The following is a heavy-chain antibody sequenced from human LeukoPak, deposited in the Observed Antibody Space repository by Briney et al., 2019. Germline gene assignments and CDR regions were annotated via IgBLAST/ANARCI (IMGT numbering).Heavy chain of an antibody. CDR1: GGSISSYY. CDR3: ARSSSITVFRVINWFDP. V-gene: IGHV4-4*07. CDR2: ISTTGGA. J-gene: IGHJ5*02. Sequence: SETLSLTCTVSGGSISSYYWSWIRQSAGKGLEWIGRISTTGGASYNPSLKSRLTMSVDTSKNQFSLTLSYVTAADTAVYYCARSSSITVFRVINWFDPWGQGTLVTVSS. D-gene: IGHD3-3*01.